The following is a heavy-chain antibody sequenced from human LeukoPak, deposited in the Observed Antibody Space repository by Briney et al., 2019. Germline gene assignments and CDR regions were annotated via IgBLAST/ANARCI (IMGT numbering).Heavy chain of an antibody. Sequence: PGGSLRLSCAASGFTFSNYAMSWVRQAPGRGLEWVSGLSGSGGDTDYADSVQGRFTISRDNSKNMVYLEMNSLRAEDTAVYYCAKDEGDVSGSSDHWGQGTLVTVSS. CDR2: LSGSGGDT. CDR3: AKDEGDVSGSSDH. D-gene: IGHD3-10*01. CDR1: GFTFSNYA. V-gene: IGHV3-23*01. J-gene: IGHJ5*02.